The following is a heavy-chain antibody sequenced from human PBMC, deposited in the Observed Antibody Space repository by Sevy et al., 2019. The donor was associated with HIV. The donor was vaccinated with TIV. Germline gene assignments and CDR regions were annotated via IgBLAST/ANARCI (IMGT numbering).Heavy chain of an antibody. D-gene: IGHD3-3*01. J-gene: IGHJ3*02. CDR2: IRSKAYGGTT. CDR1: GFTFGDYA. CDR3: TRAPPAPGWYDFWSGYYGDRTLDAFDI. Sequence: GGSLRLSCTASGFTFGDYAMSWFRQAPGKGLEWVGFIRSKAYGGTTEYAASVKGRFTISRDDSKSIAYLQMNSLKTEDTAVYYCTRAPPAPGWYDFWSGYYGDRTLDAFDIWGQGTMVTVSS. V-gene: IGHV3-49*03.